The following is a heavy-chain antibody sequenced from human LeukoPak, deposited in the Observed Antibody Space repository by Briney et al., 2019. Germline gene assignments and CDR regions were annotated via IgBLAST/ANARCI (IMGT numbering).Heavy chain of an antibody. J-gene: IGHJ4*02. CDR2: IYHRGSA. D-gene: IGHD3-10*01. CDR1: GGSFSSYY. CDR3: ARAGDYYVSGSYLGY. Sequence: SETLSLTCTVYGGSFSSYYWTWIRQPPGKGLEWIGYIYHRGSANYNPSLKGRVTISVDTSKNQFSLTLSSVIAADTAVYYCARAGDYYVSGSYLGYWGQGTLVTVSS. V-gene: IGHV4-59*01.